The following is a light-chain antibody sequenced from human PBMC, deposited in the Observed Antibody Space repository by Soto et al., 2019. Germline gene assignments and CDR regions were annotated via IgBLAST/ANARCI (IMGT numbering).Light chain of an antibody. J-gene: IGKJ5*01. V-gene: IGKV3-15*01. CDR2: GAT. CDR3: QQYNTYST. Sequence: EIVLTQSPATLSLSPVERATLSCRASQSVRILLAWYQQKPGQAPRLLIHGATTRATGIPARFSGSGSGTEFTLTISSLQPDDFATYYCQQYNTYSTFGQGTRLEIK. CDR1: QSVRIL.